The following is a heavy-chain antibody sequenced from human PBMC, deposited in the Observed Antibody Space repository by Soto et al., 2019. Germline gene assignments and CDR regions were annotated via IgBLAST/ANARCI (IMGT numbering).Heavy chain of an antibody. Sequence: QVQLVQSGAEVKKPGSSVKVSCKASGGTFSSYAISWVRQAPGQGLEWMGGIIPIFGTANYAQKFQGRVTITADESTSTAYMELSSLRSEDTAVYYCASGRSSVVAITSEDYYYYGMDVWGQGTTVTVSS. CDR2: IIPIFGTA. CDR3: ASGRSSVVAITSEDYYYYGMDV. J-gene: IGHJ6*02. D-gene: IGHD3-22*01. V-gene: IGHV1-69*01. CDR1: GGTFSSYA.